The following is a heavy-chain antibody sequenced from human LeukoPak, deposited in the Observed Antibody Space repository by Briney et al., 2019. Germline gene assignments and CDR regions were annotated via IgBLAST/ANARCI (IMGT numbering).Heavy chain of an antibody. J-gene: IGHJ4*02. D-gene: IGHD3-9*01. CDR1: GGSISSSSYY. Sequence: PSETLSLTCTVSGGSISSSSYYWGWIRQPPGKGLEWIGSIYYSGSAYYNPPLKSRVTISVDTSKNQFSLKLSSVTAADTAVYYCARSTPPNYDILTGSPFDYWGQGTLVTVSS. V-gene: IGHV4-39*07. CDR3: ARSTPPNYDILTGSPFDY. CDR2: IYYSGSA.